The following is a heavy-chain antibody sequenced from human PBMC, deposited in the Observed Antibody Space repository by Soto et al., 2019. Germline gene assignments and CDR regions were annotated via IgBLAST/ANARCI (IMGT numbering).Heavy chain of an antibody. D-gene: IGHD2-2*01. V-gene: IGHV3-33*01. CDR3: ARGRSTSSDIVLVPAAMYDY. J-gene: IGHJ4*02. CDR2: IWYDGSNK. Sequence: GGSLRLSCAASGFTFSSYGMHWVRQAPGKGLEWVAVIWYDGSNKYYADSVKGRFTISRDNSKNTLYLQMNSLRAEDTAVYYCARGRSTSSDIVLVPAAMYDYWGQGTLVTVSS. CDR1: GFTFSSYG.